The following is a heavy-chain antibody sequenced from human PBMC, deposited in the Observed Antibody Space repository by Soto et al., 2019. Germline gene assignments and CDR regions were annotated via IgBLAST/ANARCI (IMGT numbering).Heavy chain of an antibody. CDR3: ARGIASSSRTSLIY. J-gene: IGHJ4*02. CDR2: ISAYNGNT. Sequence: ASVKVSCKASGYTFTSYGISWVRQAPGQGLEWMGWISAYNGNTNYAQKLQGRVTMTTDTSTSTAYMELRSLRSDDTAIYYCARGIASSSRTSLIYWGQGALVTVSS. D-gene: IGHD6-13*01. CDR1: GYTFTSYG. V-gene: IGHV1-18*01.